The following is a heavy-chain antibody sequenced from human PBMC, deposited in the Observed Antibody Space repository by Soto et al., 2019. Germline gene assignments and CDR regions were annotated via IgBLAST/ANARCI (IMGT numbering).Heavy chain of an antibody. V-gene: IGHV4-31*03. CDR3: ARVINPDTFTYYYDSSGYYFDY. J-gene: IGHJ4*02. Sequence: SETLSLTCTVSGGSIGSGGYYWSWIRQHPGKGLEWIGYIYYSGSTYYNPSLKSRVTISVDTSKNQFSLKLSSVTAADTAVYYCARVINPDTFTYYYDSSGYYFDYWGQGTLVTVSS. CDR1: GGSIGSGGYY. CDR2: IYYSGST. D-gene: IGHD3-22*01.